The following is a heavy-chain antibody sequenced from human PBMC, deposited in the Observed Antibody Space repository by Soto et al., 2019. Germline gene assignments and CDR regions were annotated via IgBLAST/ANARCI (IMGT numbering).Heavy chain of an antibody. V-gene: IGHV2-5*02. Sequence: QITLKESGPTLVKPTQTLTLTCTFSGFSLTTSGVGVDWIRQPPGKALEWLAFIFGDDDKRYSPSRKSRLTIPKDTSKNQVVLTMTNMDPVDTATYYCAHRRAISTSRGWFDTWGQGTLVTVSS. CDR1: GFSLTTSGVG. D-gene: IGHD2-2*01. J-gene: IGHJ5*02. CDR3: AHRRAISTSRGWFDT. CDR2: IFGDDDK.